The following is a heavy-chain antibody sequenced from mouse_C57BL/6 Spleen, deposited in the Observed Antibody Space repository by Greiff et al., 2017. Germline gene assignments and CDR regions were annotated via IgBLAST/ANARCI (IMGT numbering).Heavy chain of an antibody. V-gene: IGHV3-6*01. D-gene: IGHD1-1*01. CDR1: GYSITSGYY. J-gene: IGHJ2*01. CDR2: ISYDGSN. CDR3: ARDPPLRYFDY. Sequence: EVQLQESGPGLVKPSQSLSLTCSVTGYSITSGYYWTWIRQFPGNKLEWMGYISYDGSNNYNPSLKNRISITRDTSKNQFFLKLNSVTTEDTATYYCARDPPLRYFDYWGQGTTLTVSS.